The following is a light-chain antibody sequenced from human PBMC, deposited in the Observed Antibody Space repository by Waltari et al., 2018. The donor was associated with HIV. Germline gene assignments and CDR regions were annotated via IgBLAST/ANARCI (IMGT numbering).Light chain of an antibody. Sequence: QSVLTQPPAVSAAPGQTVTISSSGSSPNCAQNSVTGYQQLPGTAPKLLIYDNNRRSSGMPDRFSGSKSGTSATLAIAGLQTGDEADYYCGTWDTSLSAGVFGGGTKVTVL. CDR2: DNN. V-gene: IGLV1-51*01. CDR3: GTWDTSLSAGV. CDR1: SPNCAQNS. J-gene: IGLJ2*01.